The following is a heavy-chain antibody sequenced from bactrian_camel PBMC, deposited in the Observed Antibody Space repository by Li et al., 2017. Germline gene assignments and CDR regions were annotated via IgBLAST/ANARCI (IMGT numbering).Heavy chain of an antibody. V-gene: IGHV3S1*01. J-gene: IGHJ6*01. D-gene: IGHD3*01. CDR3: SPIHCLARQLVSTGT. Sequence: VQLVESGGESVQAGGSLRLSCAPSTVRISTYCMSWFRQAPGKEREGVAGIDGNGRTSYVDSVKGRFTIYQDNAKNTLYLQMYNLKPEDTARYHCSPIHCLARQLVSTGTWGQGTQVTVS. CDR1: TVRISTYC. CDR2: IDGNGRT.